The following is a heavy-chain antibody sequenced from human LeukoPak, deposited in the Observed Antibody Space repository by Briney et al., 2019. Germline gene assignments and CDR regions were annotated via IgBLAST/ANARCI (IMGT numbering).Heavy chain of an antibody. CDR2: IIPILGIA. J-gene: IGHJ6*02. V-gene: IGHV1-69*04. CDR3: ARDRHETSGSYLGYYYYGMDV. D-gene: IGHD1-26*01. Sequence: SVKVSCKASGGTFSSYAISWVRQAPGQGLEWMGRIIPILGIANYAQKFQGRVTITADKSTSTAYMELSSLRSEDTAVYYCARDRHETSGSYLGYYYYGMDVWGQGTTVTVSS. CDR1: GGTFSSYA.